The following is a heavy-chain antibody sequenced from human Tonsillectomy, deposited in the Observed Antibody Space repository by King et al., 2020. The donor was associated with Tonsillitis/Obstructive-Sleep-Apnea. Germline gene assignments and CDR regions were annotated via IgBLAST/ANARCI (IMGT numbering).Heavy chain of an antibody. Sequence: VQLVESGGGLVQPGGSLRISCAASGFTFSSYEMNWVRQAPGKGLEWVSYISSSGSTIYYADTVKGRFTISRDNAKNSLYLQMNSLRADDTAVYYCAGGIVGPTPGAFDLWGQGTMVTVSS. J-gene: IGHJ3*01. CDR3: AGGIVGPTPGAFDL. CDR2: ISSSGSTI. D-gene: IGHD1-26*01. CDR1: GFTFSSYE. V-gene: IGHV3-48*03.